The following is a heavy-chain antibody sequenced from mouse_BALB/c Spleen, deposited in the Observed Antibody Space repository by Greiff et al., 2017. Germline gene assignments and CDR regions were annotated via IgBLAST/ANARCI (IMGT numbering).Heavy chain of an antibody. J-gene: IGHJ1*01. CDR3: ARYDYGNYGWYFDV. V-gene: IGHV3-8*02. D-gene: IGHD2-1*01. CDR2: ISYSGST. Sequence: EVQLHQSGPSLVKPSQTLSLTCSVTGDSITSGYWNWIRKFPGNKLEYMGYISYSGSTYYNPSLKSRISITRDTSKNQYYLQLNSVTTEDTATYYCARYDYGNYGWYFDVWGAGTTVTVSS. CDR1: GDSITSGY.